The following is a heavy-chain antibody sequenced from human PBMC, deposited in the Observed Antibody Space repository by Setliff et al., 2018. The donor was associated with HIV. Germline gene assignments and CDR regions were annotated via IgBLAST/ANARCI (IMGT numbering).Heavy chain of an antibody. CDR3: ARDSEPGTRVAGTTGLDY. D-gene: IGHD6-19*01. V-gene: IGHV3-30*04. CDR2: ISYDGKKK. CDR1: GFTFSSYA. Sequence: PGGSLRLSCEASGFTFSSYAMHWVRQAPGKGLEWAAVISYDGKKKLYADSVKGRFTISRDNSKSTMYLQVDSLTAEDTAVYYCARDSEPGTRVAGTTGLDYWGQGSLVTVSS. J-gene: IGHJ4*02.